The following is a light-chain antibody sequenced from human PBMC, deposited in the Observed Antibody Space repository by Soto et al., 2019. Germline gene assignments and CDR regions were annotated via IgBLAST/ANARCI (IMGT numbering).Light chain of an antibody. CDR3: QQYNKWPRT. V-gene: IGKV3D-15*01. CDR1: QTVSSN. CDR2: GAS. Sequence: EMVLTQSPDALSLSPGEIATLSCRASQTVSSNFLAWYQQRPGQAPRVLIYGASTRATGIPARISGSGSGTEFTLTISSLQSEDVAVYFCQQYNKWPRTLGQGTKVDIK. J-gene: IGKJ1*01.